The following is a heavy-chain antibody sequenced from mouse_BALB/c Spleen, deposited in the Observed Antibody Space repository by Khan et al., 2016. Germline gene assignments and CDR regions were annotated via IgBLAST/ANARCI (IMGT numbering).Heavy chain of an antibody. Sequence: EVQLQESGPGLVKPSQSLSLTCTVTGYSITSDYAWNWIRQFPGNKLDWMAYISYSCSPSNNPSLKSRLSITRDTSKHQCSLQLISVTTEDTATYYGARIWHAMDYWGQRTSGPVYS. J-gene: IGHJ4*01. V-gene: IGHV3-2*02. CDR2: ISYSCSP. D-gene: IGHD3-1*01. CDR3: ARIWHAMDY. CDR1: GYSITSDYA.